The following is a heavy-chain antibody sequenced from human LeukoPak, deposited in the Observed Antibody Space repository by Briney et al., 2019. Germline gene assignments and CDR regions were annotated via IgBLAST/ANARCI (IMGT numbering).Heavy chain of an antibody. CDR1: GGSISSGGYY. D-gene: IGHD3-10*01. Sequence: SETLSLTCTVSGGSISSGGYYWSWIRQPPGKGLEWIGYIYHSGSTYYNPSLKSRVTISVDRSKNQFSLKLSSVTAADTAVYYCARDGVGVGYYGSGSYFFDYWGQGTLVTVSS. J-gene: IGHJ4*02. V-gene: IGHV4-30-2*01. CDR2: IYHSGST. CDR3: ARDGVGVGYYGSGSYFFDY.